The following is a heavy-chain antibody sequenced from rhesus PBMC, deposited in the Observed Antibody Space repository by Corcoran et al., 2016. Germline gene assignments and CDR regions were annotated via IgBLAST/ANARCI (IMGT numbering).Heavy chain of an antibody. CDR2: IYGSGGNT. CDR1: GASISSDY. J-gene: IGHJ5-1*01. D-gene: IGHD4-23*01. Sequence: QVQLQESGPGLVKPSETLPLTCAVSGASISSDYWSWIRQAPGKGLEWIGRIYGSGGNTDYNPSPMVRVTISMDRSKNQFSLKLSSVPVADTAVYYCARDRPSNDRFDVWGAGLLVTVSP. CDR3: ARDRPSNDRFDV. V-gene: IGHV4S2*01.